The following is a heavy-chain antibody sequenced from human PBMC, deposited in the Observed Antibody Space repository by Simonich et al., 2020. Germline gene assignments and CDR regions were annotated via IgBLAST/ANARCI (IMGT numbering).Heavy chain of an antibody. CDR2: SIPILGIA. J-gene: IGHJ6*03. D-gene: IGHD2-15*01. CDR3: ARGGLADRRIVYYYYMDV. CDR1: GGTFSSYA. Sequence: QVQLVQSGAEVKKPGSSVKVSCKASGGTFSSYAISWVRQAPGQGIEWREGSIPILGIANSAQKFQGRVTITADKSTSTAYMELSSLRSEDTAVYYCARGGLADRRIVYYYYMDVWGKGTTVTVSS. V-gene: IGHV1-69*09.